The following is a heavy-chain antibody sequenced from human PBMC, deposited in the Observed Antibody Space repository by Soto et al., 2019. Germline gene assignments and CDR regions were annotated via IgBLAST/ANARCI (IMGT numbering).Heavy chain of an antibody. D-gene: IGHD3-10*02. CDR2: ISSSSSYI. V-gene: IGHV3-21*01. Sequence: GGSLRLSCAASGFTFSSYSMNWVRQAPGKGLEWVSSISSSSSYIYYADSVKGRFAISRDNAKNSLYLQMNSLRAEDTAVYYCARDGPDVGYYYYGMDVWGQGTTVTVSS. CDR1: GFTFSSYS. J-gene: IGHJ6*02. CDR3: ARDGPDVGYYYYGMDV.